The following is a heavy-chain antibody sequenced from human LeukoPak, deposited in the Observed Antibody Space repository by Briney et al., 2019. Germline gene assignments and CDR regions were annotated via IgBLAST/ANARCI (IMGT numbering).Heavy chain of an antibody. J-gene: IGHJ5*02. CDR2: ISAYNGNT. CDR3: ARGLTIAAAASNWFDP. Sequence: ASVKVSCKASGYTFTSYGISWVRQAPGQGLEGMGWISAYNGNTNYAQKLQGRVTMTTDTSTSTAYMELRSLRSDDTAVYYCARGLTIAAAASNWFDPWGQGTLVTVSS. V-gene: IGHV1-18*01. CDR1: GYTFTSYG. D-gene: IGHD6-13*01.